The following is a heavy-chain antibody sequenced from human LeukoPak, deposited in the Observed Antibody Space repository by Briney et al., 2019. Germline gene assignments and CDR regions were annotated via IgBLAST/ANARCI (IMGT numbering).Heavy chain of an antibody. CDR3: ARTLYYYDSSGYYENDAFDI. Sequence: PSETLSLTCAVSGDSISSSYWWSWVRQPLGKGLEWIGEIFHSGNTNYNPPLKSRVTISVDKSKNQFSLKLSSVTAADTAVYYCARTLYYYDSSGYYENDAFDIWGQGTMVTVSS. V-gene: IGHV4-4*02. CDR2: IFHSGNT. J-gene: IGHJ3*02. CDR1: GDSISSSYW. D-gene: IGHD3-22*01.